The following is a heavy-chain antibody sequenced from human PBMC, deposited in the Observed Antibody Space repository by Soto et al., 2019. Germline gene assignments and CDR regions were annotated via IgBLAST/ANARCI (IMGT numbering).Heavy chain of an antibody. J-gene: IGHJ4*02. CDR3: AMSDCTNGVCYIKFVY. V-gene: IGHV4-31*03. CDR2: IYYSGST. CDR1: GGSISGGGYY. Sequence: QVQLQESGPGLVKPSQTLSLTCTVSGGSISGGGYYWSWIRQHPGKGLEWIGYIYYSGSTYYNPSLKRRVTISVDTSKNQFSLKLSSVTAADTAVYYCAMSDCTNGVCYIKFVYWGQGTLVTVSS. D-gene: IGHD2-8*01.